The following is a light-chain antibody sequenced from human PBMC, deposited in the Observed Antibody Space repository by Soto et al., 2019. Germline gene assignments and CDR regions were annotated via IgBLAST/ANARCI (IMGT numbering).Light chain of an antibody. Sequence: IVLTQTPLSSPVTLGQPASISCSSSQSLVHRDGNTYLSWLHQRLGQPPRLLIYQVSNRFSGVPDRFTGSGAGTDFTLKISRVEAEDVGIYYCMQATQSWAFGQGTKVEIK. J-gene: IGKJ1*01. CDR3: MQATQSWA. CDR2: QVS. CDR1: QSLVHRDGNTY. V-gene: IGKV2-24*01.